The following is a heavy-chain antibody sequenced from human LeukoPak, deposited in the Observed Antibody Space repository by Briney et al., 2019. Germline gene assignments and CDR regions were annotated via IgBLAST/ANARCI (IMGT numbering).Heavy chain of an antibody. CDR3: ARFSYGSGSYHYDY. Sequence: ASVKVSCKASGYTFTSYYMHWVRQAPGQGLEWMGIINPSGGSTSYAQKFQGRVTITADKSTSTAYMELSSLRSEDTAVYYCARFSYGSGSYHYDYWGRGTLVTVSS. CDR2: INPSGGST. J-gene: IGHJ4*02. V-gene: IGHV1-46*01. CDR1: GYTFTSYY. D-gene: IGHD3-10*01.